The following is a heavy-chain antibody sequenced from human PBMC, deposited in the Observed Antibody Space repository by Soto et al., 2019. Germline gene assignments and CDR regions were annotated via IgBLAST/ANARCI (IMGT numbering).Heavy chain of an antibody. CDR2: IKEDGSGK. J-gene: IGHJ4*02. CDR3: VRVGRLGGY. Sequence: RGSLQLSCTPSGFRLRSYWMSRVGQARGKGRGWVSNIKEDGSGKYYVDSLKGRSSISRDNARNSLYLQMNSLRVEATAVYYCVRVGRLGGYWGQGALVTVSS. V-gene: IGHV3-7*03. D-gene: IGHD3-16*01. CDR1: GFRLRSYW.